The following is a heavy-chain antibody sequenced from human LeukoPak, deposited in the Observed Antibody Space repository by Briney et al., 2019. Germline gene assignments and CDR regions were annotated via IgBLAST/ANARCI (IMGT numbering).Heavy chain of an antibody. CDR3: ARGGRQLLFWAKDY. J-gene: IGHJ4*02. Sequence: ASVKVSCKASGYTFTSYGISWVRQAPGQGREWMGWISAYNGNTNYAQKLQGRVTMTTDTSTSTAYMELRSLRSDDTAVYCCARGGRQLLFWAKDYWGQGTLVTVSS. V-gene: IGHV1-18*01. D-gene: IGHD2-2*01. CDR2: ISAYNGNT. CDR1: GYTFTSYG.